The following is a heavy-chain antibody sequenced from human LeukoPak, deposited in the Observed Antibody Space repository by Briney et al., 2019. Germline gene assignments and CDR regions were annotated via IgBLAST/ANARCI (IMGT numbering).Heavy chain of an antibody. CDR2: ITTSSSYI. CDR3: AREYSSSWSDY. CDR1: GFTFSNYN. D-gene: IGHD6-13*01. Sequence: GGSLRLSCAASGFTFSNYNMNWVRQAPGKGLEWVSSITTSSSYIYYADSVKGRFTISRDNAKNSLYLQMSSLRVEDTAVNYCAREYSSSWSDYWGQGTLVTVSS. J-gene: IGHJ4*02. V-gene: IGHV3-21*01.